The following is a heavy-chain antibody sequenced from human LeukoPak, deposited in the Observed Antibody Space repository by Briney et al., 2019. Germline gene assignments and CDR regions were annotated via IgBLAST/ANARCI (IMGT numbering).Heavy chain of an antibody. CDR3: ARDRNYFDP. CDR1: GGTIWNQY. J-gene: IGHJ5*02. Sequence: PSETLSLTSSVSGGTIWNQYWGRIRLPPGKGLEWIGNIYYTTNPNYNPSLARRVTISVDTSKNQLSLKLDSVTAADTAVYYCARDRNYFDPCGHRNRVTVSS. V-gene: IGHV4-59*11. CDR2: IYYTTNP. D-gene: IGHD1-7*01.